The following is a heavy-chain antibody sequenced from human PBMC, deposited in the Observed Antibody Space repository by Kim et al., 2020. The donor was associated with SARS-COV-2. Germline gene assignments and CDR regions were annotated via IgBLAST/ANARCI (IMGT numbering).Heavy chain of an antibody. J-gene: IGHJ3*02. CDR2: ISAYNGNT. CDR3: ARDRIPGRKYSSSSEGDAFDI. Sequence: ASVKVSCKASGYTFTSYGISWVRQAPGQGLEWMGWISAYNGNTNYAQKLQGRVTMTTDTSTSTAYMELRSLRSDDTAVYYCARDRIPGRKYSSSSEGDAFDIWGQGTMVTVSS. D-gene: IGHD6-13*01. CDR1: GYTFTSYG. V-gene: IGHV1-18*01.